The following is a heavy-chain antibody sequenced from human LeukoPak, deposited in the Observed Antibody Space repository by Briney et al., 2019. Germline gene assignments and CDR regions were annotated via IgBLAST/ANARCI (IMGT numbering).Heavy chain of an antibody. CDR3: AKHPRPTPHASHFDY. J-gene: IGHJ4*02. V-gene: IGHV3-23*01. CDR1: GFTFSSYA. CDR2: ISGSGGST. Sequence: GGSPRLSCAASGFTFSSYAMSWVRQAPGKGLEWVSAISGSGGSTYYADSVKGRFTISRDNSKNTLYLQMNSLRAEDTAVYYCAKHPRPTPHASHFDYWGQGTLVTVSS. D-gene: IGHD6-6*01.